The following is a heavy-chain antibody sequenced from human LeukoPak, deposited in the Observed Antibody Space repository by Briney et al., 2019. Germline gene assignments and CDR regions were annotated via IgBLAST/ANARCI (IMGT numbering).Heavy chain of an antibody. CDR1: GYTFTDYY. V-gene: IGHV1-2*02. Sequence: GASVKVSCKASGYTFTDYYMHWVRQAPGQGLEWMGWINPSSGGTNYAQKFQGRVTMTRDTSISTAYMELSRLRSDDAAVYYCAREGYGGNPHYYYYMDVWGKGTTVTISS. CDR2: INPSSGGT. D-gene: IGHD4-23*01. CDR3: AREGYGGNPHYYYYMDV. J-gene: IGHJ6*03.